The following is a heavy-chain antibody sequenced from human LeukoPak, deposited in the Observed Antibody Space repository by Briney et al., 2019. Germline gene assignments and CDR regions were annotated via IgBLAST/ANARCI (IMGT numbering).Heavy chain of an antibody. D-gene: IGHD5-18*01. V-gene: IGHV4-31*03. Sequence: PSETLSLTCTVSGGSISSGGYYWSWIRQHPGKGLEWIGYSYYSGSTYYNPSLKSRVTISVDTSKNQFSLKLSSVTAADTAVYYCARESTPRRLATAMVRSDYWGQGTLVTVSS. J-gene: IGHJ4*02. CDR3: ARESTPRRLATAMVRSDY. CDR2: SYYSGST. CDR1: GGSISSGGYY.